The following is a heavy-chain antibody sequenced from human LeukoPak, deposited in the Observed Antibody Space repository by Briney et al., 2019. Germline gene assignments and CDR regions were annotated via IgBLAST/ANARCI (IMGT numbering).Heavy chain of an antibody. CDR2: INSDGNTT. CDR1: GFTFSRSW. V-gene: IGHV3-74*01. J-gene: IGHJ4*02. D-gene: IGHD1-26*01. Sequence: GGSLSLSCAASGFTFSRSWMHWVRHVPRKGLMWVSRINSDGNTTNYADSVKGRFTISRDNAKNTLYLQMNSLRVEDAAVYYCAREGTNSSGRFFDFWGQGSLVTVSS. CDR3: AREGTNSSGRFFDF.